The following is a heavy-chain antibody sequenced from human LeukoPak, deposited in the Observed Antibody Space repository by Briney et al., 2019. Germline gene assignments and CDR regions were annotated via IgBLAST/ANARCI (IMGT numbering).Heavy chain of an antibody. CDR1: GGSISSYF. Sequence: SETLSLTCTVSGGSISSYFWTWIRQPPGKGLEWIGYIYASGSTNYNPSLKGTVTISVDTSKTQFSLKLSSVTAADTAVYYCARIVYYDSSGYGNAFDIWGQGTMVTVSS. CDR3: ARIVYYDSSGYGNAFDI. D-gene: IGHD3-22*01. J-gene: IGHJ3*02. CDR2: IYASGST. V-gene: IGHV4-4*09.